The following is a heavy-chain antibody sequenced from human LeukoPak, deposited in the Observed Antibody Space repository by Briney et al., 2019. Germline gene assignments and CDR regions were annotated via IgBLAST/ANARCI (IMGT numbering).Heavy chain of an antibody. CDR1: GFTFSSYS. D-gene: IGHD2-21*02. CDR3: ARDLPDIVVVTAIVDAFDI. Sequence: GGSLRLSCAASGFTFSSYSMNWVRQAPGKGLEWVSSISSSSSYIYYADSVKGRFTISRDNAKNSLYLQMNSLRAEETAVYYCARDLPDIVVVTAIVDAFDIWGQGTMVTVSS. J-gene: IGHJ3*02. V-gene: IGHV3-21*01. CDR2: ISSSSSYI.